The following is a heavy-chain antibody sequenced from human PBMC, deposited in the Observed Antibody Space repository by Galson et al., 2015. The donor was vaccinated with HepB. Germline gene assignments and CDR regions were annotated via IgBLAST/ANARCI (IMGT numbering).Heavy chain of an antibody. CDR2: ISSSSSTI. CDR1: GFTFSSYS. J-gene: IGHJ6*02. D-gene: IGHD2-2*01. CDR3: ARSGEHCSSTSCYSFGFREDYYYGMDV. V-gene: IGHV3-48*02. Sequence: SLRLSCAASGFTFSSYSMNWVRQAPGEGLEWVSYISSSSSTIYYADSVKGRFTISRDNAKNSLYLQMNSLRDEDTAVYYCARSGEHCSSTSCYSFGFREDYYYGMDVWGQGTTVTVSS.